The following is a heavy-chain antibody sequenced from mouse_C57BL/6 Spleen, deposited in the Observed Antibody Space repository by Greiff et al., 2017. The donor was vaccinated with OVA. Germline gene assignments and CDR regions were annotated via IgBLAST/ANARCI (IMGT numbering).Heavy chain of an antibody. D-gene: IGHD1-1*01. V-gene: IGHV1-82*01. J-gene: IGHJ4*01. CDR2: LYPGDGDT. CDR3: ARGTISYAMDY. CDR1: GYAFSSSW. Sequence: QVQLQQSGPELVKPGASVKISCKASGYAFSSSWMNWVKQRPGQGLEWIGRLYPGDGDTNYNGKFKGKATLTADKSSSTAYMQLSSLTSEDSAVYFCARGTISYAMDYWGQGTSVTVSS.